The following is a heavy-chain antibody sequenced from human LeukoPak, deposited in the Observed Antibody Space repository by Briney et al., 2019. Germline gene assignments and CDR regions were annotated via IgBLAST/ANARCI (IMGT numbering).Heavy chain of an antibody. CDR3: ARSLSRLYYFDY. CDR1: GYTFTSYW. D-gene: IGHD2-21*01. J-gene: IGHJ4*02. Sequence: GESLKISCKGFGYTFTSYWIGWVRQIPGKGLEWMGIIYPGDSDTRYSPSFQGQVTISADKSISTAYLQWSSLKASDTAMYYCARSLSRLYYFDYWGQGTLVTVSS. CDR2: IYPGDSDT. V-gene: IGHV5-51*01.